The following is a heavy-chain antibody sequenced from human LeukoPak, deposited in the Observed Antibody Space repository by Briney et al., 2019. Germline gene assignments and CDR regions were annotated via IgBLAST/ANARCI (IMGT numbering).Heavy chain of an antibody. J-gene: IGHJ3*02. CDR3: ARAIWFGEFSFDI. Sequence: ASVKVSCKASGYTFTNYGISWVRQAPGHGLEWMGWISGNNDNTNYAQKLQGRVTMTTDTSTTTAYMELRSLRSDDTAVYYCARAIWFGEFSFDIWGQGTLVTVSS. V-gene: IGHV1-18*01. CDR2: ISGNNDNT. CDR1: GYTFTNYG. D-gene: IGHD3-10*01.